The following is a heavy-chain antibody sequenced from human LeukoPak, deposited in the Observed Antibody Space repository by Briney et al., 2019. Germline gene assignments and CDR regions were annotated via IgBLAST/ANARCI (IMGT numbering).Heavy chain of an antibody. CDR3: ARGRNTAMGPAPVDFDY. CDR1: GLTFSDHY. V-gene: IGHV3-72*01. J-gene: IGHJ4*02. D-gene: IGHD5-18*01. Sequence: GGSLRLSCAASGLTFSDHYMDWVRQAPGKGLEWVGRTRNKANSYTTEYAASVKGRFTISRDDSKNSLYLQMNSLKTEDTAVYYCARGRNTAMGPAPVDFDYWGQGTLVTVSS. CDR2: TRNKANSYTT.